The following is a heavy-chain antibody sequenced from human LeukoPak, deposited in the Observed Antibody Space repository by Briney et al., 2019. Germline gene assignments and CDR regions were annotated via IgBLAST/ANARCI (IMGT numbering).Heavy chain of an antibody. D-gene: IGHD3-9*01. V-gene: IGHV3-48*03. CDR3: ESKLYDILSH. Sequence: GGSLRLSCAASGFTFSSYEMNWVLQAPGKGLEWVSYISSSGSTIYYADSVKGRFTISRDNAKNSLYLQMNSLRAEDTAVYYCESKLYDILSHWGQGTLVTVSS. CDR1: GFTFSSYE. CDR2: ISSSGSTI. J-gene: IGHJ4*02.